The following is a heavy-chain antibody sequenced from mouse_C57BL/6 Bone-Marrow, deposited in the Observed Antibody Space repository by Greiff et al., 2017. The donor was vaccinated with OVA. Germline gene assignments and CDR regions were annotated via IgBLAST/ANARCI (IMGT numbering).Heavy chain of an antibody. D-gene: IGHD2-3*01. Sequence: DVKLQESGAELVKPGASVKLSCTASGFNIKDYYMHWVKQRTEQGLEWIGRIDPEDGETKYAPKFQGEATITADTSSNTAYLQLSSLTSEDTAVYYCARRWLLPYYAMDYWGQGTSVTVSS. J-gene: IGHJ4*01. CDR2: IDPEDGET. CDR1: GFNIKDYY. V-gene: IGHV14-2*01. CDR3: ARRWLLPYYAMDY.